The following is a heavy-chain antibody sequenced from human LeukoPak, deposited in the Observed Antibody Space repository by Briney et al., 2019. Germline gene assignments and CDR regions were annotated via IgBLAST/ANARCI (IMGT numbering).Heavy chain of an antibody. V-gene: IGHV4-39*07. J-gene: IGHJ4*02. CDR2: IYYSGST. CDR3: ARHGGVRAAFDY. Sequence: PSETLSLTCTVSGGSISSSSYYWGWIRQPPGKGLEWIGSIYYSGSTYYNPSLKGRVTISVDTSKNQFSLRLSSVTAADTAVYYCARHGGVRAAFDYWGQGTLVTVSS. CDR1: GGSISSSSYY. D-gene: IGHD3-16*01.